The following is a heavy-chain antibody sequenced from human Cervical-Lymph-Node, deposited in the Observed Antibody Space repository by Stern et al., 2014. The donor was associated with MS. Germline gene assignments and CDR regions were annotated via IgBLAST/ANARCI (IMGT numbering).Heavy chain of an antibody. Sequence: VESGSEVKKPGASVKVSCKASGDTFARYPIHWLRQAPGQGFVWMGIVNPTDGRTTYAQTFKGRVTLTRDTSTRTVYMELSSLRTEDTAMYFCANPLPYANWGQGTRVTVSS. D-gene: IGHD4-17*01. CDR3: ANPLPYAN. CDR2: VNPTDGRT. CDR1: GDTFARYP. J-gene: IGHJ1*01. V-gene: IGHV1-46*03.